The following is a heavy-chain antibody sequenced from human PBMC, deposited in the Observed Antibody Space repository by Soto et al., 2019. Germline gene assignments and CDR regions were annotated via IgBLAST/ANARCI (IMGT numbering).Heavy chain of an antibody. D-gene: IGHD3-3*01. J-gene: IGHJ3*02. V-gene: IGHV4-34*01. CDR2: INHSGST. Sequence: QVQLQQWGAGLLKPSETLSLTCAVYGGSFSGYYWSWIRQPPGKGLEWIGEINHSGSTNCNPSLKSRVTISVDTSKNQFSLKLSSVTAADTAVYYCARGPTYYDFWSGYQSGAFDIWGQGTMVTVSS. CDR3: ARGPTYYDFWSGYQSGAFDI. CDR1: GGSFSGYY.